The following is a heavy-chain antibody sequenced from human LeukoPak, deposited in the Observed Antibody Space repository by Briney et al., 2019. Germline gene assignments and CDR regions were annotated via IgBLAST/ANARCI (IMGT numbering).Heavy chain of an antibody. Sequence: GGSLRLSCATSGLAFSNFWMYWVRQAPGKGLGWVASIKPDGSEDFYADSVKGRFNISRDNAKNSVFLQMTNLKAEDTAVYYCAVDRRFKIFDYWGQGTLVTVSS. V-gene: IGHV3-7*01. D-gene: IGHD5-24*01. CDR1: GLAFSNFW. CDR2: IKPDGSED. CDR3: AVDRRFKIFDY. J-gene: IGHJ4*02.